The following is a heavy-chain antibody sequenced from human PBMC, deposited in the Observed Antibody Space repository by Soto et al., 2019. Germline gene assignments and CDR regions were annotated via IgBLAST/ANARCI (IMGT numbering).Heavy chain of an antibody. V-gene: IGHV3-48*01. CDR2: ISSSSSTI. CDR3: AKDRDILTGYYRDY. D-gene: IGHD3-9*01. J-gene: IGHJ4*02. Sequence: GGSLRLSCAASGFTFSSYSMNWVRQAPGKGLEWVSYISSSSSTIYYADSVKGRFTISRDNAKNLLYLQMNSLRAEDTAVYYCAKDRDILTGYYRDYWGQGTLVTVSS. CDR1: GFTFSSYS.